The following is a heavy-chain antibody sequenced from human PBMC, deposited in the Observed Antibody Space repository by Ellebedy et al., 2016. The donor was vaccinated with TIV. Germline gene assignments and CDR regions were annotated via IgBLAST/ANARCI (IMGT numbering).Heavy chain of an antibody. J-gene: IGHJ4*02. V-gene: IGHV3-74*01. CDR3: AKTPYYDFWSGQYYFDY. Sequence: GGSLRLSCAASGFTFSSYWMHWVRQAPGKGLVWVSRVGKDGRDTRYADFVEGRFTISRDNAKNSLYLQMNSLRAEDTALYYCAKTPYYDFWSGQYYFDYWGQGTLVTVSS. CDR1: GFTFSSYW. CDR2: VGKDGRDT. D-gene: IGHD3-3*01.